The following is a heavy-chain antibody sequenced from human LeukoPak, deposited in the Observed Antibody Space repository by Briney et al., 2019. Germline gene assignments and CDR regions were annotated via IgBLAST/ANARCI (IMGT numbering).Heavy chain of an antibody. CDR2: ISWNSGSI. CDR1: GFTFDDYA. CDR3: AKGLGDY. Sequence: GGSLRLSCVASGFTFDDYAMHWVRQAPGKGLEWVSGISWNSGSIGYADSVKGRFTISRDNAKNSLYLQMNSLRAEDTALYYCAKGLGDYWGQGTLVTVSS. J-gene: IGHJ4*02. V-gene: IGHV3-9*01.